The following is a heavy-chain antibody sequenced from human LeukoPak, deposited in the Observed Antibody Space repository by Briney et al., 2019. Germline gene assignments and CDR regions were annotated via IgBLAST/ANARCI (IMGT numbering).Heavy chain of an antibody. J-gene: IGHJ4*02. CDR1: GFIVSNNY. V-gene: IGHV3-66*01. CDR3: ARGEADGYSDH. CDR2: IYSGDNT. D-gene: IGHD5-24*01. Sequence: GGSLRLSCTASGFIVSNNYMTWVRQAPGKGLEWVSVIYSGDNTYYADSVKGRFTISRDISKNTLFLQMNNLGVDDTAVYYCARGEADGYSDHWGQGTLVTVSS.